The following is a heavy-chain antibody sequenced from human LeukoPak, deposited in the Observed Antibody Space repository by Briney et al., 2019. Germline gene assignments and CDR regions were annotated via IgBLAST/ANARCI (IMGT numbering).Heavy chain of an antibody. CDR1: GGSISSYY. CDR2: IYYSGST. J-gene: IGHJ5*02. CDR3: ARDSSGYLGWFDP. D-gene: IGHD3-22*01. V-gene: IGHV4-59*01. Sequence: SETLSLTCTVSGGSISSYYWSWIRQPPGKGLEWIGYIYYSGSTNYNPSLKSRVTISVDTSKNQFSLKLSSVTAADTAVYYCARDSSGYLGWFDPSGQGTLVTVST.